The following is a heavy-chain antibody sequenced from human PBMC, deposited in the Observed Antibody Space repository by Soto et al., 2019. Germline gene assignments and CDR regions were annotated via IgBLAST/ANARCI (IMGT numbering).Heavy chain of an antibody. V-gene: IGHV3-23*01. Sequence: RVRQGPGKGREWVGVVSIGGSTHYADSVTGRFTISRDNSKNTLSLQMNSLTAEDTAVYCSGKHRSAGGDFGNRGQGALVSV. J-gene: IGHJ4*02. CDR3: GKHRSAGGDFGN. D-gene: IGHD3-3*01. CDR2: VSIGGST.